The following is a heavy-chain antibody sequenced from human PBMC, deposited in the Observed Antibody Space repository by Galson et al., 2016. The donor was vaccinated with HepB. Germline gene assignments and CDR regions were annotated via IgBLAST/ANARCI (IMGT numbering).Heavy chain of an antibody. CDR1: GYTFSSYG. CDR3: ARGGGKWQGMDV. V-gene: IGHV1-18*01. Sequence: SVKVSCKASGYTFSSYGITWVRQAPGQGLEWVGWISTYSGNTKYAQNLQGRVTVTTDTSTSTAYMELRSLRSDDTAVYYCARGGGKWQGMDVWGQGTTVAVSS. J-gene: IGHJ6*02. D-gene: IGHD5-12*01. CDR2: ISTYSGNT.